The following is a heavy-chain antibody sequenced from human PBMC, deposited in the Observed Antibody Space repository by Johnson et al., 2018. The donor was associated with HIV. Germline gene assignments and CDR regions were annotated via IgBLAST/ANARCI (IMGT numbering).Heavy chain of an antibody. CDR3: ARSGPREYYDHSLVPFDI. D-gene: IGHD3-22*01. J-gene: IGHJ3*02. CDR2: INWNGDSK. Sequence: VQLVESGGGSAKPGGSLRLSWETSRFTFDDYGMHWVRHAPGKGLEWVSRINWNGDSKGYADSVRGRFTISRDNAKNSLFLQMNSLRVDDTALFYCARSGPREYYDHSLVPFDIWGQGTMVTVSS. CDR1: RFTFDDYG. V-gene: IGHV3-20*04.